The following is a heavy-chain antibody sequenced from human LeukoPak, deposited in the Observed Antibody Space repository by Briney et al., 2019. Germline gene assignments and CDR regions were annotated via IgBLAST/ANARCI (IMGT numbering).Heavy chain of an antibody. CDR2: IYYTGST. V-gene: IGHV4-39*01. J-gene: IGHJ6*02. Sequence: PSETLSLTCTVSGDSISSGSYYWAWIRQPPGKGLEWIGSIYYTGSTYYNPSLKSRVTKAVDTSRNQLSLRLSSVTAADTAVYYCARGYYDMDVWGQGTTVTVSS. CDR1: GDSISSGSYY. CDR3: ARGYYDMDV.